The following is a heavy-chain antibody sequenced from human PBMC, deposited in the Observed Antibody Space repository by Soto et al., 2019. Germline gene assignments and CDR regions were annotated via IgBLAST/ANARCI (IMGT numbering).Heavy chain of an antibody. CDR1: GYTFTSYY. CDR3: ARLRVSSIAARPFDY. D-gene: IGHD6-6*01. J-gene: IGHJ4*02. V-gene: IGHV1-46*01. Sequence: QVQLVQSGAEVKKPGASVKVSCKASGYTFTSYYMHWVRQAPGQGLEWMGIINPSGGSTSYAQKFQGRVTMTRDTSTSTVDMELSSLRSEDTAVYYCARLRVSSIAARPFDYWGQGTLVTVSS. CDR2: INPSGGST.